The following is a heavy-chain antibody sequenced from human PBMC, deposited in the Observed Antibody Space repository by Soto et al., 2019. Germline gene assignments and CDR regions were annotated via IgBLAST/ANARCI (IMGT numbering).Heavy chain of an antibody. J-gene: IGHJ4*02. Sequence: GGSLRLSCAASGFTFSSYAMTWVRQAPGKGLEWVSALSGNGGSTYYADSVKGRFTISRDNSKNTLYLQMNSLRAEDTAVYYCAKDIRYDSSGYYNYWGQGTLVTVSS. CDR1: GFTFSSYA. CDR2: LSGNGGST. V-gene: IGHV3-23*01. D-gene: IGHD3-22*01. CDR3: AKDIRYDSSGYYNY.